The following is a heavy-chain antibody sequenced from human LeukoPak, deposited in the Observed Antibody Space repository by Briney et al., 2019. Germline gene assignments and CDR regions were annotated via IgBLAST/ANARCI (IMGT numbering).Heavy chain of an antibody. CDR2: IYHSGST. J-gene: IGHJ4*02. V-gene: IGHV4-39*07. CDR1: GGSISSSSYY. CDR3: ATRMVRGVTGDY. Sequence: SETLSLTCTVSGGSISSSSYYWGWIRQPPGKGLEWIGNIYHSGSTYYNPSLKSRVTISVDTSKNQFSLKLSSVTAADTAVYYCATRMVRGVTGDYWGQGTLVTVSS. D-gene: IGHD3-10*01.